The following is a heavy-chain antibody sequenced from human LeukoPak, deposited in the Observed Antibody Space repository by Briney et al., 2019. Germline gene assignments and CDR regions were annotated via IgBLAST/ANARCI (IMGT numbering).Heavy chain of an antibody. CDR3: ARASVWNQFDY. Sequence: SETLSLTCAVSGGSISSSNWWSWVRPPPGKGLEWIGEIYHSGSTNYNPSLKGRVTISVDTSKNQFSLKLSSVTAADTAVYYCARASVWNQFDYWGQGTLVTVSS. CDR2: IYHSGST. D-gene: IGHD1-1*01. CDR1: GGSISSSNW. J-gene: IGHJ4*02. V-gene: IGHV4-4*02.